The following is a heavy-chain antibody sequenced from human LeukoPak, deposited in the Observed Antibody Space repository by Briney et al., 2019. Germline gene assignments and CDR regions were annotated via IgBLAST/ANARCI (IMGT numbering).Heavy chain of an antibody. Sequence: ASVKVSCKASGYTFTGYYMHWVRQAPGQVLEWMGWINPNSGGTNYAQKFQGRVTMTRDTSISTAYMELSRLRSDDTAVYYCARDMRRLSYYYYGMDVWGQGTTVTVSS. CDR1: GYTFTGYY. J-gene: IGHJ6*02. V-gene: IGHV1-2*02. D-gene: IGHD4-17*01. CDR2: INPNSGGT. CDR3: ARDMRRLSYYYYGMDV.